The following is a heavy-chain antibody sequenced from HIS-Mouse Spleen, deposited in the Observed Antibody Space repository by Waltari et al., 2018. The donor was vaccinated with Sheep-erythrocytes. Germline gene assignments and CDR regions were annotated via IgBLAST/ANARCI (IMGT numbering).Heavy chain of an antibody. Sequence: QVQLVESGGGVVQPGRSLRLSCAAYGFTFSSYAMHWVRQAPGNGLEWVAVISYDGSNKYYADSVKGRFTISRDNSKNTLYLQMNSLRAEDTAVYYCARGAFDIWGQGTMVTVSS. CDR2: ISYDGSNK. V-gene: IGHV3-30-3*01. J-gene: IGHJ3*02. CDR1: GFTFSSYA. CDR3: ARGAFDI.